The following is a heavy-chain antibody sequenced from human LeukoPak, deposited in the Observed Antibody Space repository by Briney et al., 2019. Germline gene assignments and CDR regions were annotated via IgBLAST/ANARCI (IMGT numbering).Heavy chain of an antibody. V-gene: IGHV4-39*07. CDR1: GGSISSSSYY. Sequence: KPSETLSLTCTVSGGSISSSSYYWGWIRQPPGEGLEWIGSIYYSGNTNYNPSLKSRVTISVDTSKNQFSLKLSSVTAADTAVYYCARAPDCGGDCSSWAFDIWGQGTMVTVSS. D-gene: IGHD2-21*02. CDR2: IYYSGNT. CDR3: ARAPDCGGDCSSWAFDI. J-gene: IGHJ3*02.